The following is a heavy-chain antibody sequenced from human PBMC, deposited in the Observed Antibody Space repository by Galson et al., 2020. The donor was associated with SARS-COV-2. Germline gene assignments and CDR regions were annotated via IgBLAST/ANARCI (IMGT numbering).Heavy chain of an antibody. Sequence: SETLSLTCTVSGGSIRSSNYYWGWIRQPPGKGLEWIGSVLNSGTTHSSPSLQSRVTISVDTSMNQFSLNLNSVTAADTAMYYCARDATSSGWYNWFDPWGQGTLVTVSS. D-gene: IGHD6-19*01. CDR1: GGSIRSSNYY. V-gene: IGHV4-39*07. CDR2: VLNSGTT. CDR3: ARDATSSGWYNWFDP. J-gene: IGHJ5*02.